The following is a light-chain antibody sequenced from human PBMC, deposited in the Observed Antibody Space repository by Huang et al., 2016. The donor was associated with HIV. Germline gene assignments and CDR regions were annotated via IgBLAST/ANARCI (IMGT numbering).Light chain of an antibody. Sequence: EIVLTQSPATLSLSPGERATLSCRASQSVSSYLAWYQQKPGQAPRLLIYDASNRATGIPARFSGSWSGTDFTLTISSLEPEDFAVYYCQQRSNWRGTFGPGTKVDIK. V-gene: IGKV3-11*01. CDR2: DAS. CDR1: QSVSSY. J-gene: IGKJ3*01. CDR3: QQRSNWRGT.